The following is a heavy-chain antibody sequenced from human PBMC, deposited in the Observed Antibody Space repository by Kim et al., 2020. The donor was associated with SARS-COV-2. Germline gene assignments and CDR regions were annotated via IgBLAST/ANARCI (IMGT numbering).Heavy chain of an antibody. Sequence: SETLSLTCTVSGGSISSYYWSWIRQPAGKGLEWIGRSYTSGSTNYNPSLKSRVTMSVDTSKNQFSLKLSSVTAADTAVYYCARVSSVIPAFDYWGQGTLVTVSS. CDR1: GGSISSYY. V-gene: IGHV4-4*07. CDR2: SYTSGST. D-gene: IGHD2-2*02. J-gene: IGHJ4*02. CDR3: ARVSSVIPAFDY.